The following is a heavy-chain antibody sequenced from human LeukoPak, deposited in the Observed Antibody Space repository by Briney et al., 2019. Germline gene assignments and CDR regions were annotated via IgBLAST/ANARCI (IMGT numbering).Heavy chain of an antibody. V-gene: IGHV3-48*04. D-gene: IGHD3-10*01. CDR1: GFTFSSYS. CDR3: ARAGQGWFGELGLDQ. J-gene: IGHJ4*02. Sequence: PGGTLRLSCAASGFTFSSYSTNWVRQAPGKGLGWVSYISISSSTIYYADSVKGRFTIYRDNATNSLYLQTNSLRAEDTAVYNCARAGQGWFGELGLDQWGQGTQVIVSS. CDR2: ISISSSTI.